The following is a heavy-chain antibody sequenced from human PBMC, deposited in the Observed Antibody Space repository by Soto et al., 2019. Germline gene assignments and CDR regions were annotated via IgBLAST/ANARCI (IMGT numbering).Heavy chain of an antibody. J-gene: IGHJ6*02. CDR1: GDSVSSNSAA. CDR3: ARAAGYCSGGSCYGQVLDYYYGMDV. D-gene: IGHD2-15*01. Sequence: SQTLSLTCAISGDSVSSNSAAWNWIRQSPSRGLQWLGRTYYRSKWYNDYAVSVKSRITINPDTSKNQFSLQLNSVTPDDTAVYYCARAAGYCSGGSCYGQVLDYYYGMDVWGQGTTVTVSS. V-gene: IGHV6-1*01. CDR2: TYYRSKWYN.